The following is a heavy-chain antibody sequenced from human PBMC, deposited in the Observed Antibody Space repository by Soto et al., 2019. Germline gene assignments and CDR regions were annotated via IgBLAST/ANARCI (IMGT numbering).Heavy chain of an antibody. Sequence: SETLSLTCTVSGGSISSSSYYWGWIRQPPGKGLEWIGSIYYSGSTYYNPSLKSRVTISVDTSKNQFSLKLSSVTAADTAVYYCARHKATVTTCWFDPWGQGTLVTVSS. CDR2: IYYSGST. CDR3: ARHKATVTTCWFDP. D-gene: IGHD4-17*01. V-gene: IGHV4-39*01. J-gene: IGHJ5*02. CDR1: GGSISSSSYY.